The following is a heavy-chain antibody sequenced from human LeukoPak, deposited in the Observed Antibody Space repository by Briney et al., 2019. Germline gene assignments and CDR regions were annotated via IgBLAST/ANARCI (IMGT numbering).Heavy chain of an antibody. CDR1: GFTFSSYS. Sequence: GGSLRLSCAASGFTFSSYSMNWVRQAPGKGLEWVSSISTSSSYIYYADSVKGRFTISRDNAKNSLYLQMNSLRAEDTAVYYCASEDSSGWYYFDYWGQGTLVTVSS. V-gene: IGHV3-21*01. CDR3: ASEDSSGWYYFDY. J-gene: IGHJ4*02. CDR2: ISTSSSYI. D-gene: IGHD6-19*01.